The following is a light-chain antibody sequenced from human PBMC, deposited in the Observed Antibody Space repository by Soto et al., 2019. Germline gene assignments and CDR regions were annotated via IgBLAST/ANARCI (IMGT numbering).Light chain of an antibody. CDR2: DAS. CDR3: QQRSNWRIT. V-gene: IGKV3-11*01. Sequence: VFTQSASTVSLSPGERATLSCRASQSVSSYLAWYQQKPGQAPRLLIYDASNRATGIPARFSGSGSGTDFTLTISSLEPEDFAVYYCQQRSNWRITFGQGTRLEI. J-gene: IGKJ5*01. CDR1: QSVSSY.